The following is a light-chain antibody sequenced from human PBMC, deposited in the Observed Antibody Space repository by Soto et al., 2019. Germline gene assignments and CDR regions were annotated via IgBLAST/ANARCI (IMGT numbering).Light chain of an antibody. V-gene: IGKV1-5*01. J-gene: IGKJ2*01. Sequence: DIQMTQSPSALSASLGDRVTITCRASHSIGTWLAWYQQRPGKAPKLLIYDAPSLGSGVPSRFSGGGSGTEFTLTIRSLQPEDFGTYYCNHYQSYKPYTIGQGTKVDSK. CDR1: HSIGTW. CDR2: DAP. CDR3: NHYQSYKPYT.